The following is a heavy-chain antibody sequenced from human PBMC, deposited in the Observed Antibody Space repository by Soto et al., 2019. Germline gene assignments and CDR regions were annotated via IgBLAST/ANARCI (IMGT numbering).Heavy chain of an antibody. CDR1: GFTVSSNY. CDR2: IYSGGST. D-gene: IGHD2-2*01. Sequence: EVQLVETGGGLIQPGGSLRLSCAASGFTVSSNYMSWVRQAPGKGLEWVSVIYSGGSTYYADSVKGRFTISRDNSKNTLYLPMNSMRAEDTAVYYCAREVPAAKNYYGMDVWGQGTTVTVSS. V-gene: IGHV3-53*02. CDR3: AREVPAAKNYYGMDV. J-gene: IGHJ6*02.